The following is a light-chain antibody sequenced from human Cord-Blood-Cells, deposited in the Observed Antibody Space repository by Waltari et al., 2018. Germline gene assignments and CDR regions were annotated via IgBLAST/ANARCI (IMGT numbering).Light chain of an antibody. CDR3: MQALQTPT. CDR1: QSLLHSNGYNY. V-gene: IGKV2-28*01. J-gene: IGKJ1*01. CDR2: LGS. Sequence: DIVMTQSPISLPVTTGEPASISCRSSQSLLHSNGYNYLDWYLQKPGQTPQLLIYLGSNRASGVPDRFSGSGSGTDFTLKISRVEAEDVGVYYCMQALQTPTFGQGTKVEIK.